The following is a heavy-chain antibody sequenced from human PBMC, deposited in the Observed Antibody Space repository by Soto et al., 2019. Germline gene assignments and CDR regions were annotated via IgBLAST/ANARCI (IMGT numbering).Heavy chain of an antibody. Sequence: QVQLVQSGAEVKKPGSSVKVSCKASGGTFSSYAISWVRQAPGQGLEWMGGIIPIFGTANYAQKFQGRVTITADESTSTAYRELSSLRSEDTAVYYCARASIAAAETNYYYYGMDVWGQGTTVTVSS. D-gene: IGHD6-13*01. J-gene: IGHJ6*02. CDR3: ARASIAAAETNYYYYGMDV. CDR1: GGTFSSYA. V-gene: IGHV1-69*01. CDR2: IIPIFGTA.